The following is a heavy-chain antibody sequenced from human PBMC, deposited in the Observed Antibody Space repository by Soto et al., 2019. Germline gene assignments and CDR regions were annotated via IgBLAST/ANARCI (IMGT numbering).Heavy chain of an antibody. CDR1: GGSISSYY. D-gene: IGHD6-19*01. J-gene: IGHJ6*02. CDR2: IYTSGST. CDR3: ARGKIGVEYSSASRGAYYYYGMDG. V-gene: IGHV4-4*07. Sequence: SETLSLTCTVSGGSISSYYWSWIRQPAGKGLEWIGRIYTSGSTNYNPSLKSRVTMSVDTSKNQFSLKLSSVTAADTAVYYCARGKIGVEYSSASRGAYYYYGMDGWGQGTSVTASS.